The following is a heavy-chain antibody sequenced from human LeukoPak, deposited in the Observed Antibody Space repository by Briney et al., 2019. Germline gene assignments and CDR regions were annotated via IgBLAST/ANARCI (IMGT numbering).Heavy chain of an antibody. CDR2: IKSKTDGGTT. Sequence: GGSLRLSCAVSGFTFSNAWMSWVRQAPGKGLEWVGRIKSKTDGGTTDYAAPVKGRFTISRDDSKNTLYLQMNSLKTEDTAVYYCTTTFPYYYGSGSYSFFDYWGQGTLVTVSS. V-gene: IGHV3-15*01. CDR1: GFTFSNAW. J-gene: IGHJ4*02. CDR3: TTTFPYYYGSGSYSFFDY. D-gene: IGHD3-10*01.